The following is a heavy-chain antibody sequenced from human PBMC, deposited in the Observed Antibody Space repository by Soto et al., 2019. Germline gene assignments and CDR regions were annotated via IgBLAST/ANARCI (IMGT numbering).Heavy chain of an antibody. J-gene: IGHJ4*02. D-gene: IGHD2-21*01. CDR3: VREDWHRFDS. Sequence: EVQLVESGGRLVQPGGSLRLSCAASGFMFSAYWMSWVRQDPGKGLEWVATISGGASDIFYVDSVKGRFTISRDDSKNTLYLQMNSLRDEDTAVYYCVREDWHRFDSWGQGTLVTVSS. CDR2: ISGGASDI. CDR1: GFMFSAYW. V-gene: IGHV3-7*01.